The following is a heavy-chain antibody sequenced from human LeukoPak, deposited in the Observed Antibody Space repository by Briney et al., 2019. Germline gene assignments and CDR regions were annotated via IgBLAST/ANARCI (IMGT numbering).Heavy chain of an antibody. J-gene: IGHJ5*02. CDR1: GYSISSGYY. CDR2: IYHSGST. D-gene: IGHD6-6*01. V-gene: IGHV4-38-2*02. Sequence: SETLSLTCTVSGYSISSGYYWGWIRQPPGKGLEWIGEIYHSGSTNYNPSLKSRVTISVDKSKNQFSLKLSSVTAADTAVYYCARAHYSSSPFFDPWGQGTLVTVSS. CDR3: ARAHYSSSPFFDP.